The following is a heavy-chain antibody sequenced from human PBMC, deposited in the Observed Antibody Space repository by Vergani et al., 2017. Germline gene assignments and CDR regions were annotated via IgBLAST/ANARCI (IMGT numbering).Heavy chain of an antibody. CDR1: GYTFTSYY. CDR3: ARWYYYDSSGYSNAFDI. CDR2: INPSGGST. D-gene: IGHD3-22*01. Sequence: QVQLVQSGAEVKKPGASVKVSCKASGYTFTSYYMHWVRQAPGQGLEWMGIINPSGGSTSYAQKFQGRVTMTRDTSTSTVYMELSSLRSDDTAVYYCARWYYYDSSGYSNAFDIWGQGTMVTVSS. J-gene: IGHJ3*02. V-gene: IGHV1-46*01.